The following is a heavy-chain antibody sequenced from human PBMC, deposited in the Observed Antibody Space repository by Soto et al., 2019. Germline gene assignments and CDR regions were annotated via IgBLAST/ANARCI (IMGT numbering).Heavy chain of an antibody. D-gene: IGHD4-17*01. V-gene: IGHV4-34*01. CDR3: ASGATATSYYYYHYMDV. Sequence: SETLSLTCAVYGGSFSGYYWSWIRQPPGKGLEWIGEINHSGSTNYNPSLKSRVTISVDTSKNQFSLKLSSVTAADTAVYYCASGATATSYYYYHYMDVWGKGTTVTVSS. CDR2: INHSGST. J-gene: IGHJ6*03. CDR1: GGSFSGYY.